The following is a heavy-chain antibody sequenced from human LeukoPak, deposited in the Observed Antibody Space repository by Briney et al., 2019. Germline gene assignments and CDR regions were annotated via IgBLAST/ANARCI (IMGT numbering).Heavy chain of an antibody. D-gene: IGHD1-26*01. CDR1: GFTFSSYG. V-gene: IGHV3-23*01. CDR3: AKEMSSSGSYFSSDY. J-gene: IGHJ4*02. Sequence: GGSLRLSCAASGFTFSSYGMSWVRQAPGKGLEWVSAISGSGGSTYYADSVKGRFTISRDNSKNTLYLQMNSLRAEDTAVYYCAKEMSSSGSYFSSDYWGQGTLVTVSS. CDR2: ISGSGGST.